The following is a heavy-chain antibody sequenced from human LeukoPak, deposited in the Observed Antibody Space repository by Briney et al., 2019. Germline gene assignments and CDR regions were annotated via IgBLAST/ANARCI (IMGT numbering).Heavy chain of an antibody. CDR3: ARRNYDDHGDPFDY. J-gene: IGHJ4*02. CDR1: GFTFASYV. CDR2: ISLSGGST. V-gene: IGHV3-23*01. D-gene: IGHD4-17*01. Sequence: SGGSLRLSCAASGFTFASYVMSWARQAPGKGLEWVSDISLSGGSTSYADSVKGRFTISRDNSKNPLYLQLVNLRAEDTAVYYCARRNYDDHGDPFDYWGQGTLVTVSS.